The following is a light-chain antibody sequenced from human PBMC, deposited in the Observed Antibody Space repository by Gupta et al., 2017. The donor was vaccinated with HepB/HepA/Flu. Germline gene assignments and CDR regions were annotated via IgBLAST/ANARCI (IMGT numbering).Light chain of an antibody. CDR2: TNN. CDR3: AAWDDSLNALL. V-gene: IGLV1-44*01. Sequence: QSVLTQPPSASGTPGQRVTIPCSGSTAHIGVNAVHWYQQFPGTAPKLVIYTNNQRPSGVPDRFSGSKSGTSASLAISGLQSEDEAGYYCAAWDDSLNALLFGGGTKLTVL. J-gene: IGLJ3*02. CDR1: TAHIGVNA.